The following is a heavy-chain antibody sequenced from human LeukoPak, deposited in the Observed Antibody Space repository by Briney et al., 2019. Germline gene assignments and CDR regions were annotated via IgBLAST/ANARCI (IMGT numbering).Heavy chain of an antibody. V-gene: IGHV3-53*01. CDR3: AREYTTNGTFDI. D-gene: IGHD2-8*01. CDR1: GFTVSSNY. CDR2: IYSGGST. Sequence: PGGSLRLSCAASGFTVSSNYMSWVRQAPGKGLEWVSVIYSGGSTYYAASVKGRFTISRDNSKNTLYLQMNSLRAEDTAVYYCAREYTTNGTFDIWGQGTMVTVSS. J-gene: IGHJ3*02.